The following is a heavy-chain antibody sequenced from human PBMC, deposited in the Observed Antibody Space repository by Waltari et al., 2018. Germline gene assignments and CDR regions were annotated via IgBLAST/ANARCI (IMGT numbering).Heavy chain of an antibody. CDR2: IIPIFGTA. CDR3: ARVGPDYDSSGYNGY. J-gene: IGHJ4*02. D-gene: IGHD3-22*01. V-gene: IGHV1-69*08. Sequence: QVQLVQSGAEVKKPGSSVKVSCKASGGTFSSYAISWLRQAPGQGLEWMGRIIPIFGTANYAQKFQGRVTITADKSTSTAYMELSSLRSEDTAVYYCARVGPDYDSSGYNGYWGQGTLVTVSS. CDR1: GGTFSSYA.